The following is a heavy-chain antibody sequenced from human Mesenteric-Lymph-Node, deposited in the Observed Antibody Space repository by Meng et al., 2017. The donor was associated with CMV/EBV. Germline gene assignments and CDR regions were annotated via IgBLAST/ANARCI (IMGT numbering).Heavy chain of an antibody. CDR2: ISLYNGDT. D-gene: IGHD2-2*01. CDR1: GYTFNSFD. Sequence: ASAKVSCKASGYTFNSFDISWLRQAPGQGLEWMGWISLYNGDTNSAQKFQGRVTMTTDTSTSTAYMELRSLRSDDTAVYYCAATGYCSGTSCHDYWGQGTLVTVSS. J-gene: IGHJ4*02. V-gene: IGHV1-18*01. CDR3: AATGYCSGTSCHDY.